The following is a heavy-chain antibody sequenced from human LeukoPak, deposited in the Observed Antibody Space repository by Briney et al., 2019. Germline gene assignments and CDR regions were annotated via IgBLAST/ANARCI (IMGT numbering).Heavy chain of an antibody. CDR3: ARRWDWGYAFDI. D-gene: IGHD7-27*01. CDR2: ISGSGDST. V-gene: IGHV3-23*01. J-gene: IGHJ3*02. Sequence: GGSLRLSCAASGFTFSSYALSWVRQAPGKGLEWVSAISGSGDSTYYADSVKGRFTISRDNAKNSLYLQMNSLRAEDTAVYYCARRWDWGYAFDIWGQGTMVTVSS. CDR1: GFTFSSYA.